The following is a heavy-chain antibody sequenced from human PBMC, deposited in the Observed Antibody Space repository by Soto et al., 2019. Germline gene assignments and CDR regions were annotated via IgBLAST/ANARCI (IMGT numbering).Heavy chain of an antibody. V-gene: IGHV1-18*01. J-gene: IGHJ5*02. Sequence: QVQLVQSGAEVKKPGASVKVSCKASGYTFTSYGISWVRQAPGQGLEWMGWISAYNGNTNYAQKPQGRVTMTTDTXTRXAYMELRSLRSDDTAVYYCARVYGITMVRGGLSESWGQGTLVTVSS. CDR3: ARVYGITMVRGGLSES. D-gene: IGHD3-10*01. CDR2: ISAYNGNT. CDR1: GYTFTSYG.